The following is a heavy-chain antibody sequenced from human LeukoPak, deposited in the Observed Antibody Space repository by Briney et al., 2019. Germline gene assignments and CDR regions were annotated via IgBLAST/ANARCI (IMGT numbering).Heavy chain of an antibody. V-gene: IGHV4-34*01. CDR3: ARKKLKRHSGSSGFDY. CDR1: GGSFSGYY. D-gene: IGHD6-6*01. Sequence: SETLSLTCAVYGGSFSGYYWSWIRQPPGKGLEWIGEINHSGSTNYNPSLKSRVTISVDTSKNQFSLKLSSVTAADTAVYYCARKKLKRHSGSSGFDYWGQGTLVTVSS. CDR2: INHSGST. J-gene: IGHJ4*02.